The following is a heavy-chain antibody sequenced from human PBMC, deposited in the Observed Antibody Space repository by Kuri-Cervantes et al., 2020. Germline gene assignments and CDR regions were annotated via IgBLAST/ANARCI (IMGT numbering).Heavy chain of an antibody. Sequence: SEKVPYKASGYTFTGYFMHWVRQAPGQGLEWMGWINPNSGGTNYAQKFQGRVTLTRDTSISTAYMELSRLRSDDTAVYYCARDSGSYYFDYWGQGTLVTVSS. CDR1: GYTFTGYF. CDR3: ARDSGSYYFDY. J-gene: IGHJ4*02. V-gene: IGHV1-2*02. CDR2: INPNSGGT. D-gene: IGHD1-26*01.